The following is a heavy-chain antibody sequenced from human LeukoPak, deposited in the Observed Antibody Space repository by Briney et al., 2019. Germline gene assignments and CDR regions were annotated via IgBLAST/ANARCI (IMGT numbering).Heavy chain of an antibody. D-gene: IGHD6-13*01. CDR2: ISGSGGST. CDR1: GFTFSSYA. V-gene: IGHV3-23*01. Sequence: GGSLRLSCAASGFTFSSYAMSWVRQAPGKGLEWVSAISGSGGSTYYADSVKGRFTISRDHSKNTLNLQMNSLRAEDTAVYYCAKRVQSSSWYAAFDYWGQGTLVTVSS. J-gene: IGHJ4*02. CDR3: AKRVQSSSWYAAFDY.